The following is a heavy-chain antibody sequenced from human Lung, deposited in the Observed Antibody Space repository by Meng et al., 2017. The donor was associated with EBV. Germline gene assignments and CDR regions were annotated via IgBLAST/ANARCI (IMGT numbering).Heavy chain of an antibody. V-gene: IGHV4-34*01. J-gene: IGHJ4*02. CDR3: ARAPGNWNFDS. CDR2: IYHNENT. Sequence: QGQLQQWGEGLLKPSETLSLTCAVYGGSFSGYYWTWVRQSPGKGLEWIGEIYHNENTNYNPSLMSRVTMSLDKSKNHFSLNLRSVTAADTAVYFCARAPGNWNFDSWGQGTLVTVSS. CDR1: GGSFSGYY. D-gene: IGHD1-20*01.